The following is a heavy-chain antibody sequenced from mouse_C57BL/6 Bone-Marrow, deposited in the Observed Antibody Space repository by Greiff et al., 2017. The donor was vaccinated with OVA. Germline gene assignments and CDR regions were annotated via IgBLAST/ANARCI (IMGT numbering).Heavy chain of an antibody. V-gene: IGHV5-4*01. D-gene: IGHD3-1*01. Sequence: EVQLVESGGGLVKPGGSLKLSCAASGFTFSSYAMSWVRQTPEKRLEWVATISDGGSYTYYPDNVKGRFTISRDNAKNNLYLQMSHLKSEDTAMYYCARDRGSRVYYFDYWGQGTTLTVSS. CDR3: ARDRGSRVYYFDY. J-gene: IGHJ2*01. CDR2: ISDGGSYT. CDR1: GFTFSSYA.